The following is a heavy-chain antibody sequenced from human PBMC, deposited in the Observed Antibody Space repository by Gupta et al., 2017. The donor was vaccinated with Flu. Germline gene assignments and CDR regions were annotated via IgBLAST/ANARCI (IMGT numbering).Heavy chain of an antibody. V-gene: IGHV3-30*18. CDR2: ISHDGSNY. D-gene: IGHD5-24*01. CDR3: AKDWRWNNNNYGMNV. CDR1: VFTLSNYG. Sequence: QERVVESGGGVVQPGGSLRLSCAASVFTLSNYGMHWVRQAPGKGLEWVAVISHDGSNYYHTDSVKGRFTISRDNSKNTLYLQMSGLRTEDTAVYYCAKDWRWNNNNYGMNVWGQGTTVTVSS. J-gene: IGHJ6*02.